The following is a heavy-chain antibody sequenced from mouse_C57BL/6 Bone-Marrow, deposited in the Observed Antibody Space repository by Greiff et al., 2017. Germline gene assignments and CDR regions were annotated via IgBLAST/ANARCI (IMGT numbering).Heavy chain of an antibody. CDR1: GFTFSDYY. Sequence: EVKLMESGGGLVQPGGSLKLSCAASGFTFSDYYMYWVRQTPEKRLEWVAYISNGGGSTYYPDTVKGRFTISRDNAKNTLYLQMSRLKSEDTAMYYCARQGYYFLFFGVWGTGTTVTVSS. J-gene: IGHJ1*03. V-gene: IGHV5-12*01. D-gene: IGHD1-1*01. CDR3: ARQGYYFLFFGV. CDR2: ISNGGGST.